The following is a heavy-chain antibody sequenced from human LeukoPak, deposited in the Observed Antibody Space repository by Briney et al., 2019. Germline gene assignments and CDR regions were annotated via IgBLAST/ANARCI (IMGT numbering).Heavy chain of an antibody. J-gene: IGHJ6*02. D-gene: IGHD4-11*01. Sequence: GGSLRLSCAASGFTFSSYGMHWVRQAPGKGLEWVAVISYDGSNKYSADSVKGRFTISRDNSKNTLYLQMNSLRAEDTAVYYCAKSMATVTPYYYYGMDVWGQGTTVTVSS. CDR3: AKSMATVTPYYYYGMDV. CDR2: ISYDGSNK. CDR1: GFTFSSYG. V-gene: IGHV3-30*18.